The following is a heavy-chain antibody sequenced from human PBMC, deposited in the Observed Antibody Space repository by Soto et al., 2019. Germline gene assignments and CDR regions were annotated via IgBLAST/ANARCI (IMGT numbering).Heavy chain of an antibody. CDR3: AIDIVVVPAAAYYYYGMDV. V-gene: IGHV5-10-1*01. Sequence: GESLKISCKGSGYSFTSYWISWVRQMPGKGLEWMGRIDPSDSYTNYSPSFQGRVTISADKSISTAYLQWSSLKASDTAMYYCAIDIVVVPAAAYYYYGMDVWGQGTTVTVSS. D-gene: IGHD2-2*01. CDR1: GYSFTSYW. CDR2: IDPSDSYT. J-gene: IGHJ6*02.